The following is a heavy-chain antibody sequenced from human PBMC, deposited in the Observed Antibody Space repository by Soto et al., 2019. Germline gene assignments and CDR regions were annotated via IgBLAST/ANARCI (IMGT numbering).Heavy chain of an antibody. J-gene: IGHJ6*02. D-gene: IGHD2-2*02. CDR3: AYTQLGYCSSTSCYMPSSSSPWDYYYGMDV. CDR2: IIPIFGTA. Sequence: GVSVKVACKASGGTFSSYAISWVRQAPGQGLEWMGGIIPIFGTANYAQKFQGRVTITADESTSTAYMELSSLRSEDTAVYYCAYTQLGYCSSTSCYMPSSSSPWDYYYGMDVWGQGTTVTVSS. CDR1: GGTFSSYA. V-gene: IGHV1-69*13.